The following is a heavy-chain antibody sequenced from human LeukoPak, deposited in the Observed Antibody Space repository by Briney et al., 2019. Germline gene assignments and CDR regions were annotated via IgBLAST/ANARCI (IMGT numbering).Heavy chain of an antibody. Sequence: PGGSLRLSWAASGFNLSRDWMTWVRQAPGKGVEWVANIKEDGSENSYVESVKGRFTISRDNAKNSLYLQLNSLRAEDTAVYFCARQRYSDYWGQGTLVTVSS. CDR1: GFNLSRDW. J-gene: IGHJ4*02. CDR2: IKEDGSEN. CDR3: ARQRYSDY. D-gene: IGHD1-1*01. V-gene: IGHV3-7*01.